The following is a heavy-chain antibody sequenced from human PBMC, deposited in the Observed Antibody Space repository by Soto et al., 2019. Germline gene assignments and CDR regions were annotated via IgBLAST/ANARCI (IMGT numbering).Heavy chain of an antibody. V-gene: IGHV4-30-2*01. CDR3: ARHLLLYYYDSSGYYLRDAFDI. J-gene: IGHJ3*02. D-gene: IGHD3-22*01. CDR2: IYHSGST. Sequence: PSETLSLTCAVSGGSISSCGYSWSWIRQPPGKGLEWIGYIYHSGSTYYNPSLKSRVTISVDRSKNQFSLKLSSVTAADTAVYYCARHLLLYYYDSSGYYLRDAFDIWGQGTMVTVSS. CDR1: GGSISSCGYS.